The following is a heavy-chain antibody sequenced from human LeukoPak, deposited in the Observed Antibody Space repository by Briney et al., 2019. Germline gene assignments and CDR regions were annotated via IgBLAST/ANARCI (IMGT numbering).Heavy chain of an antibody. CDR3: AADPGGSWPYYFDY. D-gene: IGHD1-26*01. J-gene: IGHJ4*02. V-gene: IGHV1-58*01. Sequence: SVKVSCKASGFTFTSSAVQWVRQARGQRLEWIGWIAVGSGNTNYAQKFQERVTITRDMSTSTAYMELSSLRSEDTAVYYCAADPGGSWPYYFDYWGQGTLVTVSS. CDR1: GFTFTSSA. CDR2: IAVGSGNT.